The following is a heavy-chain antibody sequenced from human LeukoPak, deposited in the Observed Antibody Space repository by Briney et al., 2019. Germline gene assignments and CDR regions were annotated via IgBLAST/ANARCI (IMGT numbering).Heavy chain of an antibody. CDR3: ARGSSPMTTADY. D-gene: IGHD4-17*01. CDR2: INHSGST. J-gene: IGHJ4*02. CDR1: GGSISSGSYY. Sequence: SETLSLTCTVSGGSISSGSYYWSWIRQPAGKGLEWIGEINHSGSTNYNPSLKSRVTISVDTSKNQFSLKLSSVTAADTAVYYCARGSSPMTTADYWGQGTLVTVSS. V-gene: IGHV4-61*10.